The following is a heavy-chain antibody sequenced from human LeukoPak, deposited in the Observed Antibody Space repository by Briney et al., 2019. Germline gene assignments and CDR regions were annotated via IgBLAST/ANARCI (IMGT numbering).Heavy chain of an antibody. D-gene: IGHD3-10*01. Sequence: GGSLRLSCAASGFTFSSYWMHWVRQAPGKGLVWVSRINSDGSSTSYADSVKGRFTISRDNAKNTLYLQMNSLRAEDTAVYYCARITMVRGVNWQGGDAFDIWGQGTMVTVSS. CDR3: ARITMVRGVNWQGGDAFDI. V-gene: IGHV3-74*01. J-gene: IGHJ3*02. CDR1: GFTFSSYW. CDR2: INSDGSST.